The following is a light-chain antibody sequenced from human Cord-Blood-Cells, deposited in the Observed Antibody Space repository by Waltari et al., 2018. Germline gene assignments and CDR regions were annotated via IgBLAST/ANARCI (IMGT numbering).Light chain of an antibody. CDR2: DVS. CDR3: CSYAGSYNYV. J-gene: IGLJ1*01. CDR1: SSDVGGYNY. V-gene: IGLV2-11*01. Sequence: VTISCTGTSSDVGGYNYVSWYQQHPGKAPKLMIYDVSKRPSGVPDRFSGSKSGNTASLTISGLQAEDEADYYCCSYAGSYNYVFGTGTKVTVL.